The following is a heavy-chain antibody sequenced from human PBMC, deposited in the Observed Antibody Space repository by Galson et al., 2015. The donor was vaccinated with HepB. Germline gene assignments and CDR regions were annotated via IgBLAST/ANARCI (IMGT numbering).Heavy chain of an antibody. D-gene: IGHD3-10*01. CDR1: GFNFNSYT. J-gene: IGHJ4*02. V-gene: IGHV3-64D*06. CDR2: ISNSGGST. CDR3: ARDMVQGVTRYYFDS. Sequence: SLRLSCAASGFNFNSYTMHWVRQAPGKGLEYVSAISNSGGSTYYADSVKGRFTISRDNSKNTLFLQVSSLRTEDTAVYYCARDMVQGVTRYYFDSWGQGALGTVSS.